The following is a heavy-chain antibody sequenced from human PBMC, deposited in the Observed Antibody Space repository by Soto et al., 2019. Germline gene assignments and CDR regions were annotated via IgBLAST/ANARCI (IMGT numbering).Heavy chain of an antibody. CDR1: GYTFTSYY. J-gene: IGHJ6*02. D-gene: IGHD2-8*01. V-gene: IGHV1-46*01. CDR3: ARETVLMVYAMRMGMDV. CDR2: INPSGGST. Sequence: ASVKVSCKASGYTFTSYYMHWVRQAPGQGLEWMGIINPSGGSTSYAQKFQGRVTMTRDTSTSTVYMELSSLRSEDTAVYYCARETVLMVYAMRMGMDVWGQGTTVTV.